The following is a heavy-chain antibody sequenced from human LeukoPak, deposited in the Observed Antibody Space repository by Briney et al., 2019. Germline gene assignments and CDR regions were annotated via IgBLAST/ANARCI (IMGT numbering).Heavy chain of an antibody. D-gene: IGHD4-17*01. CDR3: ARDPIRRGYGDYPPPYDY. CDR2: ISSSSSYI. J-gene: IGHJ4*02. Sequence: GGSLRLSCAASGFTFSSYSMNWVRQAPGKGLEWVSSISSSSSYIYYADSVKGRFTISRDNAKNSLYLQMNSLRAEDTAVYYCARDPIRRGYGDYPPPYDYWGQGTLVTVSS. V-gene: IGHV3-21*01. CDR1: GFTFSSYS.